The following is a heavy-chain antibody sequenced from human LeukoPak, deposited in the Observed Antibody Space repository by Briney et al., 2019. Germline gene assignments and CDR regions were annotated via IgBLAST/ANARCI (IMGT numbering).Heavy chain of an antibody. D-gene: IGHD6-19*01. CDR2: VNRDGSET. CDR1: GFALSSHW. V-gene: IGHV3-7*03. CDR3: AKTSVSSGWAYFDY. Sequence: GGSLRLSCAASGFALSSHWMTWVRQVPGRGPEWVANVNRDGSETYYLDSVKGRFTISKDNAKNSLYLQMNSLRAEDTALYYCAKTSVSSGWAYFDYWGQGTLVTVSS. J-gene: IGHJ4*02.